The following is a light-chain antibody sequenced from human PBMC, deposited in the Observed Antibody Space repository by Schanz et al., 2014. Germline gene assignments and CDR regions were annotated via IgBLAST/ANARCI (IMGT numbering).Light chain of an antibody. CDR3: LSYDSSLSGLK. Sequence: QSALTQPASVSGSPGQSITISCTGTSSDVGGYDYVSWYQQHPGKAPKLILYDVSNRPSGVSNRFSGSKSGNTASLTISGLQAEDEADYYCLSYDSSLSGLKFAGGTKLTVL. J-gene: IGLJ2*01. CDR1: SSDVGGYDY. V-gene: IGLV2-14*03. CDR2: DVS.